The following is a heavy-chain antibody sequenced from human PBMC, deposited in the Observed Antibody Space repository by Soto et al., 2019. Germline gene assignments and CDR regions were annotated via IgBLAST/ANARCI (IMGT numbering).Heavy chain of an antibody. CDR2: ISWNSGSI. D-gene: IGHD1-20*01. CDR3: AKDIRYYAFDI. CDR1: GFTFDDYA. J-gene: IGHJ3*02. V-gene: IGHV3-9*01. Sequence: GGSLRLSCAASGFTFDDYAMHWVRQAPGKGLEWVSGISWNSGSIGYADSVKGRFTISRDNAKNSLYLQMNSLRAEDTALYYCAKDIRYYAFDIWGQGTMVTVSS.